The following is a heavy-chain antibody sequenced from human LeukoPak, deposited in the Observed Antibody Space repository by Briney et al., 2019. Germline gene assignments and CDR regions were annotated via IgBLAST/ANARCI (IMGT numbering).Heavy chain of an antibody. V-gene: IGHV3-23*01. Sequence: GGSLRLSCAASRFTFRSYAMNWVRQAPGKGLEWVSTLSGDGSTPYYADSVKSRYTISRDNSKKTLFLQMNSLRAGDTAAYSYSKRGFCPSSCNFDYWGQGTLVAVSS. D-gene: IGHD2-2*01. CDR3: SKRGFCPSSCNFDY. CDR2: LSGDGSTP. J-gene: IGHJ4*02. CDR1: RFTFRSYA.